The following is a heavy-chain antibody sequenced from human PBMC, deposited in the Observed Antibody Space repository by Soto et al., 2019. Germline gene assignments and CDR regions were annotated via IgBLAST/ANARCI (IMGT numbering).Heavy chain of an antibody. V-gene: IGHV1-18*01. CDR2: ISAFNGNT. Sequence: QDQLVQSGAEVKKPGASVTVSCKASGYSFTNYGVTWVRQAPGQGLEWMGWISAFNGNTHYAQNLQGRVTMTTGASTSTAYMELRRLRSDDKAVYYCARDRGVAPPVAGNTHYYYYMDVWGKGTTVTVSS. J-gene: IGHJ6*03. D-gene: IGHD6-19*01. CDR1: GYSFTNYG. CDR3: ARDRGVAPPVAGNTHYYYYMDV.